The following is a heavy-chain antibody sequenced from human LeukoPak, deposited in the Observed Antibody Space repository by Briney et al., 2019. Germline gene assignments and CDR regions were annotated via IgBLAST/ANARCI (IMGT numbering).Heavy chain of an antibody. CDR2: ISWNSGSI. V-gene: IGHV3-9*03. Sequence: SLRLSCAVSGFTFDDHAMHWVRQAPGKGLEWVSGISWNSGSIGYADSVKGRFTISRDNAKNSLYLQMNSLRAEDMAFYYCAKDLRAINYGAFDVWGQGTMVTVSS. J-gene: IGHJ3*01. D-gene: IGHD4-11*01. CDR1: GFTFDDHA. CDR3: AKDLRAINYGAFDV.